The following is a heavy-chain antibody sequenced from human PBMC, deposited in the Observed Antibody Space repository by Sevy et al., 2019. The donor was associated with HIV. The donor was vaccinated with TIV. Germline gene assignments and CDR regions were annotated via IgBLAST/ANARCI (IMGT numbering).Heavy chain of an antibody. D-gene: IGHD2-21*02. J-gene: IGHJ3*01. CDR2: VYHSGTT. V-gene: IGHV4-31*03. Sequence: SETLSLTCTVSGASITSGGSCWSWIRQHPGSTLEWIGFVYHSGTTYYNPSLKSRVSNSLDTAKNQVSLNLASVTAAETAVYFCARDGRHYGDYFRDAFDLWGQGTMVTVSS. CDR1: GASITSGGSC. CDR3: ARDGRHYGDYFRDAFDL.